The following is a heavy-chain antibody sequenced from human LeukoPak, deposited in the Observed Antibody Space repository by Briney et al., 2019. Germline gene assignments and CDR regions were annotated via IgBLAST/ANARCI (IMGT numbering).Heavy chain of an antibody. J-gene: IGHJ5*02. CDR3: ARGNYGGNSWFDP. V-gene: IGHV4-30-2*01. Sequence: PSETLSLTCTVSGGSISSGGYYWSWIRQPPGKGLEWIGYIYHSGSTYYNPSLKSRVTISVDRSKNQFSLKLSSVTAADTAVYYCARGNYGGNSWFDPWGQGTLVTVSS. CDR2: IYHSGST. CDR1: GGSISSGGYY. D-gene: IGHD4-23*01.